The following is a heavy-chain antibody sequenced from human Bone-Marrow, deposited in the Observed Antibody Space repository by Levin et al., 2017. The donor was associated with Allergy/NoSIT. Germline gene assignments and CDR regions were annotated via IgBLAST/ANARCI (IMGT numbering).Heavy chain of an antibody. CDR1: GFTFSTYW. CDR2: IKQDGSDK. CDR3: ARIVTPPGPDAFDI. Sequence: GESLKISCAASGFTFSTYWMTWVRQAPGMGLEWVANIKQDGSDKNYVDSVKGRFTISRDNAENSLYLQMSSLRAEDTAVYYCARIVTPPGPDAFDIWGQGTMVTVSS. J-gene: IGHJ3*02. V-gene: IGHV3-7*01. D-gene: IGHD1-26*01.